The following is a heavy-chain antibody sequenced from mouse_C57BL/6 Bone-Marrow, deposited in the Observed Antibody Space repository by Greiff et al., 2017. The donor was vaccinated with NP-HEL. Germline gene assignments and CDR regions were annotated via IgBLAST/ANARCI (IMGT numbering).Heavy chain of an antibody. D-gene: IGHD1-1*01. V-gene: IGHV1-12*01. CDR3: ARGGYGSSYYYAMDY. Sequence: ESGAELVRPGASVKMSCKASGYTFTSYNMHWVKQTPRQGLEWIGAIYPGNGDTSYNQKFKGKATLTVDKSSSTAYMQLSSLTSEDSAVYFCARGGYGSSYYYAMDYWGQGTSVTVSS. CDR2: IYPGNGDT. CDR1: GYTFTSYN. J-gene: IGHJ4*01.